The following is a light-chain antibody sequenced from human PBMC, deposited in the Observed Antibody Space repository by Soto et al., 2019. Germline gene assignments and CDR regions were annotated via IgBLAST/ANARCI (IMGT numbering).Light chain of an antibody. CDR1: QTISRY. CDR2: AAT. CDR3: QQSYTTPHT. Sequence: DIQMTQSPSSMSASVGDRVTITCRASQTISRYLNWYQQKPGKAPNLLIYAATGLQTGVPSRFSGSGSGTDFTLTINCLQPEDFTTYFCQQSYTTPHTFEQGTKVEI. J-gene: IGKJ1*01. V-gene: IGKV1-39*01.